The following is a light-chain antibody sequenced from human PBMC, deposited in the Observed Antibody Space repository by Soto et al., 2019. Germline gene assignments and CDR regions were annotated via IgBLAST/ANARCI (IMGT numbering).Light chain of an antibody. CDR3: QQSYSIPYT. CDR1: QTISSN. CDR2: AAS. Sequence: DIQMTQSASSLSASVGDRVTITCRASQTISSNLNWHQQKPGKAPKVLIYAASSLQSGVPSRFSGSGSGTDFTLTSSSLQPEDFATYYCQQSYSIPYTFGQGTKVEIK. J-gene: IGKJ2*01. V-gene: IGKV1-39*01.